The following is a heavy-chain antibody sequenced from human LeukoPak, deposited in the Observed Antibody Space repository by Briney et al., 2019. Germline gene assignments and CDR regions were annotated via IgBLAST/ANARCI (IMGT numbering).Heavy chain of an antibody. CDR2: ISGSGGST. D-gene: IGHD2-8*01. V-gene: IGHV3-23*01. J-gene: IGHJ3*02. Sequence: QPGGSLRLSCAASGFTFSNYGMSWVRQAPGKGLEWVSAISGSGGSTYYADSVKGRFPISRDNSKNTLYLQMNSLRAEDTAVYCCAKDCTNGVCYALDIWGQGTMVTVSS. CDR1: GFTFSNYG. CDR3: AKDCTNGVCYALDI.